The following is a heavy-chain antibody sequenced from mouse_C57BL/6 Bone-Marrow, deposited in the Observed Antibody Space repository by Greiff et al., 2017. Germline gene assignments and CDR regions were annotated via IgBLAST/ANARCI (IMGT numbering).Heavy chain of an antibody. V-gene: IGHV1-81*01. J-gene: IGHJ3*01. Sequence: QVTLKVSGAELARPGASVKLSCKASGYTFTSYGISWVKQRTGQGLEWIGEIYPRSGNTYYNEKFKGKATLTADKSSSTAYMELRSLTSEDSAVYFCARGDYDYDAIFAYWGQGTLVTVSA. CDR1: GYTFTSYG. CDR2: IYPRSGNT. D-gene: IGHD2-4*01. CDR3: ARGDYDYDAIFAY.